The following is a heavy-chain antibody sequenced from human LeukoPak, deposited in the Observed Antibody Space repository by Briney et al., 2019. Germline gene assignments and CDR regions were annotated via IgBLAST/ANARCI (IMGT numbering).Heavy chain of an antibody. Sequence: GGSLRLSCAASGFTFSDYYMSWIRQAPGKGLEWVSYISSSGSTIYYADSVKGRCTISRDNAKNSLYLQMTSLRAEDTVVYYCARVGEEYAAAAGAFDIWGQGTMVTVSS. CDR3: ARVGEEYAAAAGAFDI. J-gene: IGHJ3*02. D-gene: IGHD6-13*01. V-gene: IGHV3-11*04. CDR1: GFTFSDYY. CDR2: ISSSGSTI.